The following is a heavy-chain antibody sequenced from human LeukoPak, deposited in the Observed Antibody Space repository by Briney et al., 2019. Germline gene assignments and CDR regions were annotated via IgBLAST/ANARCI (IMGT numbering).Heavy chain of an antibody. CDR2: IRYDGSNK. J-gene: IGHJ3*02. CDR1: GFTFSSYG. Sequence: PGGSLRLSCAASGFTFSSYGMHWVRQAPGKGLEWVAFIRYDGSNKYYADSVKGRFTISRDNSKNTLYLQMNSLRAEDTAVYYCARDNGAAFDIWGQGTMVTVSS. V-gene: IGHV3-30*02. CDR3: ARDNGAAFDI. D-gene: IGHD1-26*01.